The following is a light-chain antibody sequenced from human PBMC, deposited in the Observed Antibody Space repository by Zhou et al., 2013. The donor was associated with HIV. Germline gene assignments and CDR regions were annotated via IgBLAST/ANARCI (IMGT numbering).Light chain of an antibody. V-gene: IGKV3-20*01. Sequence: EIVLTQSPDTLSLSPGERATLSCRASQSVNSNYIAWYLQKPGQAPRLLIYGGFSRATGIPDRFSGSGSGIDFTLTISRLEPEDFAVYYCQQYDNSPPYTFGQGTKVEIK. CDR1: QSVNSNY. CDR2: GGF. J-gene: IGKJ2*01. CDR3: QQYDNSPPYT.